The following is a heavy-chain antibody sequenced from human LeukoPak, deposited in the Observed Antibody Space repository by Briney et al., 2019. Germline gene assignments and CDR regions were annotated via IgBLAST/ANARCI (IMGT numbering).Heavy chain of an antibody. J-gene: IGHJ4*02. CDR1: GFIFSNYA. D-gene: IGHD2-15*01. Sequence: PGGSLRLSCAASGFIFSNYAMSWVRQAPGKGLEWVSTISGSDGSTYHADSVKGRFTISRDNSKNTLYLQMNSLRVDDTAVYYCAKLRSGDPVAATNYWGQGTLVTVSS. CDR3: AKLRSGDPVAATNY. CDR2: ISGSDGST. V-gene: IGHV3-23*01.